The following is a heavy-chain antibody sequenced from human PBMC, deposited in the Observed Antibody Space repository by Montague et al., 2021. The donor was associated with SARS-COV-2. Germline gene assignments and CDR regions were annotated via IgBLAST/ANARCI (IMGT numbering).Heavy chain of an antibody. CDR1: GDSISSGGYY. D-gene: IGHD4-17*01. V-gene: IGHV4-31*03. CDR3: ARDGRRTTVTPRGVITLHYFDY. Sequence: TLSLTCTVSGDSISSGGYYWSWIRQHPGKGLEWIGYIYYSGSTYYNPSLKSRVTISVDTSKNQFSLKLSSVTAADTAVYYCARDGRRTTVTPRGVITLHYFDYWGQGTLVTVSS. CDR2: IYYSGST. J-gene: IGHJ4*02.